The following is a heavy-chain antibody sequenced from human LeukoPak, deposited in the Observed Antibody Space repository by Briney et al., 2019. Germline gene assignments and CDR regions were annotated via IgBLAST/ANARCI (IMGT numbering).Heavy chain of an antibody. CDR2: ISYDGYNK. Sequence: PGGSLRLSCTASGFTFSSYGMHWVRQAPGKGLEWVAVISYDGYNKYYADSVKGRFTISRDNSKNTLYLQMNSLRAEDTAVYYCARVAYSSSWYHITYYFDYWGQGTLVTVSS. CDR1: GFTFSSYG. V-gene: IGHV3-30*03. D-gene: IGHD6-13*01. J-gene: IGHJ4*02. CDR3: ARVAYSSSWYHITYYFDY.